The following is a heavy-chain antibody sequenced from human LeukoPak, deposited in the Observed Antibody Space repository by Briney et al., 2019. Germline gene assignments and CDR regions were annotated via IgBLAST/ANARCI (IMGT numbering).Heavy chain of an antibody. Sequence: PGGSLRLSCAASGFTVSSNYMSWVRQAPGKGLEWVSAISGSGGSTYYADSVKGRFTISRDNSKNTLYLQMNSLRAEDTAVYYCARKKTVGATGPDAFDIWGQGTMVTVSS. CDR3: ARKKTVGATGPDAFDI. J-gene: IGHJ3*02. CDR2: ISGSGGST. D-gene: IGHD1-26*01. V-gene: IGHV3-23*01. CDR1: GFTVSSNY.